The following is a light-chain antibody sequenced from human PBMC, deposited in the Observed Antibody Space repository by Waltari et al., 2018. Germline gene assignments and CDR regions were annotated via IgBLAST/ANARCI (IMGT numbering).Light chain of an antibody. CDR3: CSYAGDSTLI. Sequence: QSALTHPASVSGSPGQSITIPCPGTSINFGGYTLVSWYQQHPGKAPQLIIYDVNKRPSGISHRFSGSKSGNTASLTISGLQADDESDYYCCSYAGDSTLIFGGGTKLTVL. J-gene: IGLJ2*01. CDR1: SINFGGYTL. CDR2: DVN. V-gene: IGLV2-23*02.